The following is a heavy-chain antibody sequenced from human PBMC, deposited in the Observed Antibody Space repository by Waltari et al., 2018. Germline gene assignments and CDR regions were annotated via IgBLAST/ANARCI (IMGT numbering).Heavy chain of an antibody. CDR3: ARHWKRNGYRFDP. D-gene: IGHD5-12*01. J-gene: IGHJ5*02. V-gene: IGHV4-39*01. Sequence: QLQLQESGPGLVKPSETLSLTCSVSGGSISSSRYYLGWIRQSPGKGLEWIGSIYYSGSIYYNPTLQSRVTISGDTSKNQFSLNLSSVTAADTAVYYCARHWKRNGYRFDPWGQGTRVNVSS. CDR1: GGSISSSRYY. CDR2: IYYSGSI.